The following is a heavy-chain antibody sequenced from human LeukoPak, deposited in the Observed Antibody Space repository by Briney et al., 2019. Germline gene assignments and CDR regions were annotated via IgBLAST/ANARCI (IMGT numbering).Heavy chain of an antibody. Sequence: PGGFLRLSCAASGFTFSSYWMHWVRQAPGKGLVWVSRIKSDGSSATYADSVKGRFTISRDNAKNTLYLQMNSLRAEDTAVYYCATNYYGSGPDHWGQGTLVTVSS. CDR3: ATNYYGSGPDH. D-gene: IGHD3-10*01. V-gene: IGHV3-74*01. CDR1: GFTFSSYW. J-gene: IGHJ4*02. CDR2: IKSDGSSA.